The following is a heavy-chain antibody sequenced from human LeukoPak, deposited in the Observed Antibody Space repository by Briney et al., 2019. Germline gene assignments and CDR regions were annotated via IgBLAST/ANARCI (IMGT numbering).Heavy chain of an antibody. D-gene: IGHD3-22*01. CDR1: GGSISSYY. Sequence: SETLSLTCTVSGGSISSYYWSWIRQPAGKGLEWIGRIYTSGSTNYNPSLKSRVTMSVGTSKNQFSLKLSSVTAADTAVYYCARVPRLGYYYDSSGAFDIWGQGTMVTVSS. CDR2: IYTSGST. V-gene: IGHV4-4*07. J-gene: IGHJ3*02. CDR3: ARVPRLGYYYDSSGAFDI.